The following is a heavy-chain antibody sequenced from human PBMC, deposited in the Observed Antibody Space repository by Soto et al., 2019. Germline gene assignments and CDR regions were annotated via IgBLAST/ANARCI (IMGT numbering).Heavy chain of an antibody. D-gene: IGHD2-2*02. CDR1: GSRFSNYV. J-gene: IGHJ4*02. CDR2: IIPIFNST. CDR3: AREGRGKKAGYNGLVSLGY. Sequence: QVQLVQSGAEVKTPGSSLKVSCKVSGSRFSNYVISWVRQALGHGLEWLGRIIPIFNSTKYAQSFQGRVTITADKSTSTASLELSSLRSDDTAVYYCAREGRGKKAGYNGLVSLGYWGQGTLVTVSS. V-gene: IGHV1-69*06.